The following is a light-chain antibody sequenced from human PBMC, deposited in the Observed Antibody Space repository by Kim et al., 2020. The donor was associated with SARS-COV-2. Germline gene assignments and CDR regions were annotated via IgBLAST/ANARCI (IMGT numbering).Light chain of an antibody. CDR3: QQYSSYSYT. CDR1: QSISSW. V-gene: IGKV1-5*03. J-gene: IGKJ2*01. Sequence: DIQMTQSPSTLSASVGDRVTITCRASQSISSWLAWYQQKPGKAPKLLIYKAPSLQSGVPSRFSGSGSGTEFTLTISSLQPDDFATYFCQQYSSYSYTFGQGTKLEI. CDR2: KAP.